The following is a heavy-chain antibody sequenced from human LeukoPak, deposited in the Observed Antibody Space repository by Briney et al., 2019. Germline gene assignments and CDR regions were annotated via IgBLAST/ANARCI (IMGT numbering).Heavy chain of an antibody. V-gene: IGHV3-74*01. J-gene: IGHJ3*02. CDR3: ARGGDYDGAFDI. D-gene: IGHD3-16*01. CDR1: GFTFSSYW. CDR2: INSNGSIR. Sequence: GGSLRLSCAASGFTFSSYWMHWVRQAPGKGLVWVSRINSNGSIRSYADSVKGRFTISRGNAKNTLYLQMNSLRGEDTAVYYCARGGDYDGAFDIWGQGTMVTVSS.